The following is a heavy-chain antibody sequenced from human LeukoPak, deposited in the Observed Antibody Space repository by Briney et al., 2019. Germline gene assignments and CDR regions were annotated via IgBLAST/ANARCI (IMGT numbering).Heavy chain of an antibody. D-gene: IGHD3-22*01. J-gene: IGHJ3*02. CDR1: GLTFSNAW. CDR3: TTDSSGYLYIDAFDI. V-gene: IGHV3-15*01. Sequence: GGSLRLSCAASGLTFSNAWMTWVRQAPGKGLEWVGRIKSKTDGGTTDYAAPVKCRFTFSRDDSKNTLYLQMNSLKTEDTAVYYCTTDSSGYLYIDAFDIWGQGTMVTVSS. CDR2: IKSKTDGGTT.